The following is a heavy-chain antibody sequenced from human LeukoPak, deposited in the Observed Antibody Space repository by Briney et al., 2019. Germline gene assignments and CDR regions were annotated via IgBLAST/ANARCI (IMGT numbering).Heavy chain of an antibody. CDR2: IIPIFGTA. Sequence: SVKVSCKASGGTFSSYAISWVRQAPGQGLEWMGGIIPIFGTANYAQKFQGRVTITTDESTSTAYMELSSLRSEDTAVYYCARDRRRYGSGSLMDVWGKGTTVTVSS. J-gene: IGHJ6*04. V-gene: IGHV1-69*05. CDR3: ARDRRRYGSGSLMDV. D-gene: IGHD3-10*01. CDR1: GGTFSSYA.